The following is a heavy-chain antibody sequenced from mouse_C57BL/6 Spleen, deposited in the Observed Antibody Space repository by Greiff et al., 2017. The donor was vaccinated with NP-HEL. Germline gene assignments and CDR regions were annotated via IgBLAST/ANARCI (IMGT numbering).Heavy chain of an antibody. Sequence: VQLKESGPGLVKPSQSLSLTCSVTGYSITSGYYWNWIRQFPGNKLEWMGYISYDGSNNYNPSLKNRISITRDTSKNQFFLKLNSVTTEDTATYYCAREGVYYDYDESAMDYWGQETSVTVSS. V-gene: IGHV3-6*01. CDR3: AREGVYYDYDESAMDY. J-gene: IGHJ4*01. CDR1: GYSITSGYY. D-gene: IGHD2-4*01. CDR2: ISYDGSN.